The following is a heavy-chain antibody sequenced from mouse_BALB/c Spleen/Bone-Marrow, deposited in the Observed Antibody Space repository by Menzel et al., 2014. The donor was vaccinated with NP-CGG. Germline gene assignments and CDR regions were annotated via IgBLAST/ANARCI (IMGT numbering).Heavy chain of an antibody. Sequence: EVQRVESGPELVKPGASVKISCKASGYSFTDYNMYWVKQSHGKSLEWIGYIDPYNGGTSYNQKFKGKATLTVDKSSSTAFMHLNSLTSEDSAVYYCARCDYDGGVWFAYWGQGTLVTVSA. V-gene: IGHV1S135*01. CDR1: GYSFTDYN. D-gene: IGHD2-4*01. CDR2: IDPYNGGT. CDR3: ARCDYDGGVWFAY. J-gene: IGHJ3*01.